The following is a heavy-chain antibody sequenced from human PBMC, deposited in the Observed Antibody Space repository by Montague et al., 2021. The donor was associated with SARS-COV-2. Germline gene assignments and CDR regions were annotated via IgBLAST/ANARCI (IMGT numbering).Heavy chain of an antibody. CDR2: LSYDGSNK. CDR1: GFTFSSYA. D-gene: IGHD3-10*01. Sequence: SLSLSCAASGFTFSSYAMHWVRQAPGKGLEWVAVLSYDGSNKYYADSVKGRFTISSDHSKNTLYLQMNSLRAEDTAVYYCARAAQKQYVLLWFGELLHDAFDIGGQGTMVTVSS. CDR3: ARAAQKQYVLLWFGELLHDAFDI. J-gene: IGHJ3*02. V-gene: IGHV3-30-3*01.